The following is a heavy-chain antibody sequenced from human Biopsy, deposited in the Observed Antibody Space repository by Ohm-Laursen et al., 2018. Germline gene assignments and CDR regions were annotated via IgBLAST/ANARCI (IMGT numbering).Heavy chain of an antibody. CDR2: IYNTERT. CDR3: ARDRGYYSDRTVPGYFDL. J-gene: IGHJ2*01. Sequence: SDTLSLTCSVSGGSVSSSNYYWNWIRQTPGKGLEWIGFIYNTERTNYSPSLKSRVTISLDTSKNQFSLELSSVIPADTAIYYCARDRGYYSDRTVPGYFDLWGRGTLVTVSS. CDR1: GGSVSSSNYY. V-gene: IGHV4-61*01. D-gene: IGHD3-22*01.